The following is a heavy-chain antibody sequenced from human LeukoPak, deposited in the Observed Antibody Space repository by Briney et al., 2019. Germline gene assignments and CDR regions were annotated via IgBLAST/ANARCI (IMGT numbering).Heavy chain of an antibody. CDR1: GGTFSSYA. CDR2: IIPILGIA. V-gene: IGHV1-69*04. CDR3: AREGDYHYYGMDV. Sequence: ASVKVSCKASGGTFSSYAISWVRQAPGQGVEWMGRIIPILGIANYAQKFQGRVTITADKSTSTAYMELSSLRSEDTAVYYCAREGDYHYYGMDVWGQGTTVTVSS. J-gene: IGHJ6*02.